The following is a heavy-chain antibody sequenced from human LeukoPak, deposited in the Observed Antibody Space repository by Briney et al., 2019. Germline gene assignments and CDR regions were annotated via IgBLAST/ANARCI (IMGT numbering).Heavy chain of an antibody. V-gene: IGHV4-31*03. CDR1: GGSINSGGYS. CDR3: ARGIDYGSAYFQH. J-gene: IGHJ1*01. CDR2: IYYSGST. Sequence: PSQTLSLTCTVSGGSINSGGYSWSWIRQHPGKDLEWIGYIYYSGSTYYNPSLKSRVTISVDTSKNQFSLKLTSVTAADTAVYYCARGIDYGSAYFQHWGQGTLVTVSS. D-gene: IGHD4-17*01.